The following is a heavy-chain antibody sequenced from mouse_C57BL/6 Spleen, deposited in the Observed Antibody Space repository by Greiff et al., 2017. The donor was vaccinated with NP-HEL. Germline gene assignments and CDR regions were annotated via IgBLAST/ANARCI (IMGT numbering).Heavy chain of an antibody. J-gene: IGHJ2*01. CDR2: ISNCGGST. Sequence: EVKVEESGGGLVQPGGSLKLSCAASGFTFSDYYMYWVRQTPEKRLEWVAYISNCGGSTYYPDTVKGRFTISRDNAKNTLYLQMSRLKSEDTAMYYCARLGHYYGSSYFDYWGQGTTLTVAS. D-gene: IGHD1-1*01. V-gene: IGHV5-12*01. CDR3: ARLGHYYGSSYFDY. CDR1: GFTFSDYY.